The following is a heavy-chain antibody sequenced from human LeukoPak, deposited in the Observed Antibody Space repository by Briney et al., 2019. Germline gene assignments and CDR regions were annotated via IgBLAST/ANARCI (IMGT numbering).Heavy chain of an antibody. CDR2: IKSKTDGGTT. CDR1: GLTFSNAW. J-gene: IGHJ4*02. CDR3: TAYYYDSSGYLDY. D-gene: IGHD3-22*01. Sequence: PGGSLRLSCAASGLTFSNAWMSWVRQAPGRGLEWVGRIKSKTDGGTTDYAAPVKGRFTISRDDSKNTLYLQMNSLKTEDTAVYYCTAYYYDSSGYLDYWGQGTLVTVSS. V-gene: IGHV3-15*01.